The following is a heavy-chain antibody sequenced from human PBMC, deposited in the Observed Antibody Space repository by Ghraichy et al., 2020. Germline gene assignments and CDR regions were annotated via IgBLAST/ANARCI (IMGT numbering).Heavy chain of an antibody. V-gene: IGHV3-48*02. J-gene: IGHJ6*02. D-gene: IGHD4-23*01. CDR3: ARGSRVVRFYYYYAMDV. Sequence: GGSLRLSCVGSGFTFSSYSMNWVRQSPGKGLEWVSYITSSSRNTFYADSVKGRFTISRDNAQNSLSLQMNSLRDEDTAVYYCARGSRVVRFYYYYAMDVWGQGTTVTVSS. CDR2: ITSSSRNT. CDR1: GFTFSSYS.